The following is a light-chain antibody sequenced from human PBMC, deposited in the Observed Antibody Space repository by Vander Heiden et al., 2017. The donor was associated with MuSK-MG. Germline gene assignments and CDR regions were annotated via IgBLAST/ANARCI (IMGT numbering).Light chain of an antibody. Sequence: DTQMTQSPSTLSASVGDRVTITCRASQSISSWLAWYQQKPGKAPKLLIYKASSLESGVPSRFSGSGSGTEFTLTISSLQPDDFATYYCQQSNSYLYTFGQGTKLEIK. CDR3: QQSNSYLYT. J-gene: IGKJ2*01. CDR2: KAS. CDR1: QSISSW. V-gene: IGKV1-5*03.